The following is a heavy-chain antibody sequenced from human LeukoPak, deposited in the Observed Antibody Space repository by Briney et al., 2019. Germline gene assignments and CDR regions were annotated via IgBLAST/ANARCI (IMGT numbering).Heavy chain of an antibody. Sequence: GASVKVSCKASGYTFTSYYMHWVRQAPGQGLEWMGIINPSGGSTSYAQKFQGRVTMTRDTSTSTVYMELSSLRSEDTAVYYCAREGYEPPYSSSWYSDYWGQGTLVTVSS. CDR1: GYTFTSYY. CDR3: AREGYEPPYSSSWYSDY. J-gene: IGHJ4*02. CDR2: INPSGGST. D-gene: IGHD6-13*01. V-gene: IGHV1-46*01.